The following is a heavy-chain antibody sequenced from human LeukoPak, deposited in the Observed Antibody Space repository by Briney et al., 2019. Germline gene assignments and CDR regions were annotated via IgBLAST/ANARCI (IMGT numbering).Heavy chain of an antibody. V-gene: IGHV3-30*02. CDR1: GFTFSSYG. CDR3: AKDSLRKHIVVVPAAPPGWFDP. D-gene: IGHD2-2*01. CDR2: IRYDGSNK. J-gene: IGHJ5*02. Sequence: GGSLRLSCAAPGFTFSSYGMHWVRQAPGKGLEWVAFIRYDGSNKYYADSVKGRFTISRDNSKNTLYLQMNSLRAEDTAVYYCAKDSLRKHIVVVPAAPPGWFDPWGQGTLVTVSS.